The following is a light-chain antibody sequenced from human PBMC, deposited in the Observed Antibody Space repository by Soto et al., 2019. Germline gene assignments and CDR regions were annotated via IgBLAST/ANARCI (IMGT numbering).Light chain of an antibody. J-gene: IGKJ5*01. V-gene: IGKV3-20*01. CDR2: DTS. CDR1: QTLSNSF. CDR3: QQYGTSEII. Sequence: EIALTQSPGTLSLSPGERATLSCRSSQTLSNSFIAWYQHKPGQAPRLLVYDTSTRATGIPDRYSGSGSGTDSTLTISRLEPEDFAVLFCQQYGTSEIIFGQGTRLEIK.